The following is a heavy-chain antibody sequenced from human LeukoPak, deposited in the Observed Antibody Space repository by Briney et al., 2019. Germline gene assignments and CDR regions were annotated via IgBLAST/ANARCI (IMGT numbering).Heavy chain of an antibody. CDR2: ISGSGGST. V-gene: IGHV3-23*01. Sequence: NPGGSLRLSCAASGFTFSSCAMSWVRQSPGKGLEWVSGISGSGGSTYHADSVKGRFTISRDNSKNTLYLQMNSLRAEDTAVYYCARDVESGSYHPWGQGTLVTVSS. D-gene: IGHD3-10*01. J-gene: IGHJ5*02. CDR1: GFTFSSCA. CDR3: ARDVESGSYHP.